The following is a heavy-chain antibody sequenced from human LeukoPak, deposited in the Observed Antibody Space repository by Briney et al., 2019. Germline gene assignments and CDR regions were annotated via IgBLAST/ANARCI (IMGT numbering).Heavy chain of an antibody. CDR1: GFTFDTYW. CDR2: INQDGSER. V-gene: IGHV3-7*01. D-gene: IGHD3-22*01. CDR3: ARKKYYYDTSDLGWFDP. J-gene: IGHJ5*02. Sequence: GGSLRLSCAASGFTFDTYWMSWVRQAPGKGLEWVANINQDGSERNYVDSVKGRFTISRDNAKNSLYLQMNSLRAEDTAVYYCARKKYYYDTSDLGWFDPWGQGTLVAVSS.